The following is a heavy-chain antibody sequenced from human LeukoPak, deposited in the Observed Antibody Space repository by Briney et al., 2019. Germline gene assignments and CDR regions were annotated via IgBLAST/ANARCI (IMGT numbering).Heavy chain of an antibody. J-gene: IGHJ4*02. Sequence: ASVTVSCTVSGYTLTELSMHWVRPAPGKGLEWMGGFDSEDGETIYAQKFQGRVTMTEDTSTDTAYMELSSLRSEDTAVYYCATDNGGDWGHWGQGTLVTVSS. CDR3: ATDNGGDWGH. V-gene: IGHV1-24*01. CDR2: FDSEDGET. CDR1: GYTLTELS. D-gene: IGHD2-21*02.